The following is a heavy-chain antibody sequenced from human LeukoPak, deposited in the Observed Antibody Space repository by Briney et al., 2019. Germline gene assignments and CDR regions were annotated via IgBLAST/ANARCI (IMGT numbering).Heavy chain of an antibody. V-gene: IGHV3-48*03. CDR3: AELGITMIGGV. Sequence: GGSLRLSCAASGFTFSSYEMNWVRQAPGKGLEWVSYISSSGSTIYYADSVKGRFTISRDNAKNSLYLQMNRLRAEDTAVYDCAELGITMIGGVWGKGTTVTISS. CDR2: ISSSGSTI. CDR1: GFTFSSYE. J-gene: IGHJ6*04. D-gene: IGHD3-10*02.